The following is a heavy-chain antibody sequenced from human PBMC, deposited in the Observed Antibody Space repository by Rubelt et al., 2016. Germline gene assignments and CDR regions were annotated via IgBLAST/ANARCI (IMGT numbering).Heavy chain of an antibody. Sequence: QVQLVQSGAEVKKPGASVKVSCKASGYTFTGYYMHWVRQAPGQGLEWVGRIHPNSGGTNYAQKWQCRGTRTRDTAMTAAYMERSGLRSDGTAVFYCARESSSGWYIDYWGQGTLVTVSS. CDR2: IHPNSGGT. V-gene: IGHV1-2*06. CDR1: GYTFTGYY. J-gene: IGHJ4*02. CDR3: ARESSSGWYIDY. D-gene: IGHD6-19*01.